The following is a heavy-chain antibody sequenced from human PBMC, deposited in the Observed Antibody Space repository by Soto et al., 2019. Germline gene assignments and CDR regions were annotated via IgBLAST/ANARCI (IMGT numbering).Heavy chain of an antibody. J-gene: IGHJ5*02. CDR2: ISRSSTYT. Sequence: QVQLVESGGGLVKPGGSLRLSCAASGFTFSDYYMNWIRQAPGKGLEWVSYISRSSTYTNYADSVKGRFTISRDNAKNSLYLQMNSLRAADSAVYYCARDHYGPGWFDPWGQGTLVTVSS. CDR3: ARDHYGPGWFDP. CDR1: GFTFSDYY. D-gene: IGHD3-10*01. V-gene: IGHV3-11*05.